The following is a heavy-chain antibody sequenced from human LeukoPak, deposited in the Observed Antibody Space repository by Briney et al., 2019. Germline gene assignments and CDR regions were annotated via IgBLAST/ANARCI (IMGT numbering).Heavy chain of an antibody. J-gene: IGHJ3*02. CDR3: SKDHRSGSPEGFDI. V-gene: IGHV3-23*01. D-gene: IGHD3-10*01. CDR2: IIGSGVST. Sequence: VGALRLSCAASGVTFSSYAMSGGRQAPGKGLEWVSAIIGSGVSTYYADSVKGRGTISRDNSKSTLYLQVNTLRAEDTPLYYCSKDHRSGSPEGFDIWGQGTMVTVSS. CDR1: GVTFSSYA.